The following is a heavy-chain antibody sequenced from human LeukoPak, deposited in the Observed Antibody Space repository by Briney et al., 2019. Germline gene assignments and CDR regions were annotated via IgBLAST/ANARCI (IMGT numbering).Heavy chain of an antibody. D-gene: IGHD6-13*01. CDR3: TRHSASRTSSSEPVDI. CDR1: GFTFSSYG. J-gene: IGHJ3*02. V-gene: IGHV3-33*01. CDR2: IWYDASNK. Sequence: GGSLRLSCAASGFTFSSYGMHWVRQAPGKGLEWVALIWYDASNKYYADSVKGRFTISRDNSKNTLYLQMNSLKTEDTAVYYCTRHSASRTSSSEPVDIWGQGTMVTVSS.